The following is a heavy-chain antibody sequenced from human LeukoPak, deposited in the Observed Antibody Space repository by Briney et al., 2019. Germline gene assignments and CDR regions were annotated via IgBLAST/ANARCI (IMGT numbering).Heavy chain of an antibody. Sequence: GASVKVSCKASGYTFTGYYMHWVRQAPGQGLEWMGWINPNSGGTNYAQKFQGRVTMTRDTSISTAYMEVSRLRSEDTAVYYCAREGLSHTAMVSSGLGAFDIWGQGTMVTVSS. D-gene: IGHD5-18*01. V-gene: IGHV1-2*02. CDR3: AREGLSHTAMVSSGLGAFDI. CDR1: GYTFTGYY. CDR2: INPNSGGT. J-gene: IGHJ3*02.